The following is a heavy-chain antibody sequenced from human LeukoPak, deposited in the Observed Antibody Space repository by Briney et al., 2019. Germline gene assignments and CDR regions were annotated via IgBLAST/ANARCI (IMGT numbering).Heavy chain of an antibody. J-gene: IGHJ5*02. Sequence: SETLSLTCAVYGGSFSGYYWSWIRQPPGKGLEWIGEINHSGSTNYNPSLKSRVTISVDTSKNQFSLKLSSVTAADTAVYYCARHEYYYDSGGPWGQGTLVTVSS. CDR3: ARHEYYYDSGGP. D-gene: IGHD3-22*01. CDR1: GGSFSGYY. CDR2: INHSGST. V-gene: IGHV4-34*01.